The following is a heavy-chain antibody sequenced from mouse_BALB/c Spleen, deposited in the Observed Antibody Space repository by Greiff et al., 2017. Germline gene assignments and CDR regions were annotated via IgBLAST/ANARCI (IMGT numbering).Heavy chain of an antibody. CDR1: GYAFSSYW. D-gene: IGHD2-4*01. CDR3: ARGETMITGY. CDR2: IYPGDGDT. Sequence: VQLQQSGAELVRPGSSVKISCKASGYAFSSYWMNWVKQRPGQGLEWIGQIYPGDGDTNYNGKFKGKATLTADKSSSTAYMQLSSLTSEDSAVYFCARGETMITGYWGQGTTLTVSS. V-gene: IGHV1-80*01. J-gene: IGHJ2*01.